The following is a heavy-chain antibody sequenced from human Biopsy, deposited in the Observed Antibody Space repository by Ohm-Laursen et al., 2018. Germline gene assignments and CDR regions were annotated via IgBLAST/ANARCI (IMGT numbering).Heavy chain of an antibody. CDR3: ARLGNFWNAEDGLDL. CDR1: DDSIRNFY. D-gene: IGHD3-3*01. Sequence: GTLSLTCTVSDDSIRNFYWTWIRQPPGQGLEWIGHASYSGYTNYNPSLKSRVTISVDTSKNHFSLILRSVTAADTAVYSCARLGNFWNAEDGLDLWDLGTRVTVS. V-gene: IGHV4-59*08. J-gene: IGHJ3*01. CDR2: ASYSGYT.